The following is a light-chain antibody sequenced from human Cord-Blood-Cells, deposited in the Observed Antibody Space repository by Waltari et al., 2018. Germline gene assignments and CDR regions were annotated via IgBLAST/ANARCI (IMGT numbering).Light chain of an antibody. V-gene: IGKV4-1*01. CDR1: QSVLYSSNNKNY. J-gene: IGKJ2*01. CDR3: QQYYSTPYT. CDR2: WAS. Sequence: SLAVSLGESATINCKSSQSVLYSSNNKNYLAWYQQKPGQPPKLLIYWASTRESGVPDRFSGSGSGTDFTRTISSLQAEDVAVYYCQQYYSTPYTFGQGTKLEIK.